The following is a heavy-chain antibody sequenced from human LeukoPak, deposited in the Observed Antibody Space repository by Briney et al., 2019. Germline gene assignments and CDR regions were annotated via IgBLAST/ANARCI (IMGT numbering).Heavy chain of an antibody. V-gene: IGHV3-30*04. CDR2: VSYEGTIK. CDR3: ARVLSGSWDWFDP. J-gene: IGHJ5*02. Sequence: GGSLRLSCSASGFAFSNFAMHWVRQAPGKGLEWVAVVSYEGTIKYYTDSAKGRFTISRDNAMNTVYLQMNSLRAEDTAVYYCARVLSGSWDWFDPWGQGTLVTVSS. D-gene: IGHD3-22*01. CDR1: GFAFSNFA.